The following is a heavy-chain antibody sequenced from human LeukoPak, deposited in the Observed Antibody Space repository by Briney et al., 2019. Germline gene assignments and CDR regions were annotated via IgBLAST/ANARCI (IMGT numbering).Heavy chain of an antibody. CDR1: GFTFSDYY. J-gene: IGHJ4*02. CDR3: ARTQKYYDLWSGMN. V-gene: IGHV3-11*04. Sequence: GGSLRLSCAATGFTFSDYYMSWLRQAPGKGLEWISYISSSGSADYYADSVQGRFTVSRDNAKSSLYLQMNSLRADDTAVYYCARTQKYYDLWSGMNWGQGTLVTVSS. D-gene: IGHD3-3*01. CDR2: ISSSGSAD.